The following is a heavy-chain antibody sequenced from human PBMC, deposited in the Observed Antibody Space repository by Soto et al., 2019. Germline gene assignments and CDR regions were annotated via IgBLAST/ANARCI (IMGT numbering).Heavy chain of an antibody. J-gene: IGHJ4*02. V-gene: IGHV3-74*01. D-gene: IGHD6-13*01. CDR1: GFTFSSDW. CDR3: AGTRPGPQHNFDY. CDR2: INTDGSGT. Sequence: PGGSLRLSCAASGFTFSSDWMHWVRQAPGKGLVWVSRINTDGSGTSYADSVKGRFTISRDNAKNMVYLQMNSLRAEDTAVYYGAGTRPGPQHNFDYWGSGKMVT.